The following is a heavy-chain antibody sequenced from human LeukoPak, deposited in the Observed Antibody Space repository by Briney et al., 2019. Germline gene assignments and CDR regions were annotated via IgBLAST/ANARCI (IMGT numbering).Heavy chain of an antibody. D-gene: IGHD6-19*01. Sequence: GGFLRLSCAASGFTFSSYWMHWVRQAPGKGLLWVSRINSDGSSTTYADSVKGRFTISRDNAKNTLYLQMNSLRAEDTAVYYCARDTIAVPGDFDYWGQGALVTVSS. V-gene: IGHV3-74*01. J-gene: IGHJ4*02. CDR3: ARDTIAVPGDFDY. CDR2: INSDGSST. CDR1: GFTFSSYW.